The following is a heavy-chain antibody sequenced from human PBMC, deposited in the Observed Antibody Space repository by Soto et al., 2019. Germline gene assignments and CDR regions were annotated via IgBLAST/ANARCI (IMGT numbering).Heavy chain of an antibody. Sequence: GGSLRLSCTASGFTVSTNYMTWVRQAPGKGLEWVAVIHSGDTTYYADSVKGRFTISRDNSKNTLYLQMNSLRAEDTAVYYCAYRIAAAGTWFQNWGQATLVTVSS. CDR2: IHSGDTT. D-gene: IGHD6-13*01. CDR1: GFTVSTNY. CDR3: AYRIAAAGTWFQN. V-gene: IGHV3-53*01. J-gene: IGHJ4*02.